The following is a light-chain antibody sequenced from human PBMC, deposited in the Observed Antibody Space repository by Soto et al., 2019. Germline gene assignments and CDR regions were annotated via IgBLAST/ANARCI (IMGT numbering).Light chain of an antibody. J-gene: IGKJ1*01. CDR3: QQYGSSPRT. CDR2: GAS. Sequence: EIVLTQSPGTLSLSQGERATLSCRASQSVSSSYLAWYQQKPGQAPRLLIYGASGRATGIPDRFSGSGSGTDFTLTISRLEPEDFAVYYCQQYGSSPRTFGQGTKVDIK. V-gene: IGKV3-20*01. CDR1: QSVSSSY.